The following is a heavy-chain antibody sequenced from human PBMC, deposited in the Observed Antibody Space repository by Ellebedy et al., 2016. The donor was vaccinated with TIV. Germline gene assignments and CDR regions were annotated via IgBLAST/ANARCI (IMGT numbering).Heavy chain of an antibody. CDR3: ARDLSALGLFDP. Sequence: PGGSLRLSCAASGFTFSDYYMSWIRQAPGKGLEWVSYISSGGSTMKYADSAKGRFTISRDNAKNSLYLQMNSLRAEDTAVYYCARDLSALGLFDPWGQGTLVTVSS. J-gene: IGHJ5*02. CDR1: GFTFSDYY. CDR2: ISSGGSTM. V-gene: IGHV3-11*04.